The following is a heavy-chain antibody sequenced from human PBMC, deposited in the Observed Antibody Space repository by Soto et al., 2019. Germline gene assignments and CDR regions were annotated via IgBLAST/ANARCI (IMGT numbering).Heavy chain of an antibody. J-gene: IGHJ4*02. CDR1: GFTFSSYG. CDR2: ISYDGSNK. V-gene: IGHV3-30*18. CDR3: AKAKGPDY. Sequence: GGSLRLSCAASGFTFSSYGMHWVRQAPGKGLEWVAVISYDGSNKYYADSVKGRFAISRDNSKNTLYLQMNSLRAEDTAVYYCAKAKGPDYWGQGTLVTVSS.